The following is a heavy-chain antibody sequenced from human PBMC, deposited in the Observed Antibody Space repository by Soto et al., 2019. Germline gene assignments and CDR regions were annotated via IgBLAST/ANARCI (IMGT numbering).Heavy chain of an antibody. CDR1: GHTFKSYA. Sequence: GXSVEVELKASGHTFKSYAKRWVRQAPRQGLEWMGGIIPIFGTANYAQKFQGRVTITADKSTSTAYMELSSLRSEDTAVYYCAGAYYDFWSGYYPLDYLGQRTLVSVSS. D-gene: IGHD3-3*01. V-gene: IGHV1-69*06. CDR2: IIPIFGTA. J-gene: IGHJ4*02. CDR3: AGAYYDFWSGYYPLDY.